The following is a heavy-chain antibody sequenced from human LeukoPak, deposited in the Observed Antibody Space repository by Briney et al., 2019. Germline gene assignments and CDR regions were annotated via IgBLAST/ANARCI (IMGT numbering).Heavy chain of an antibody. J-gene: IGHJ4*02. Sequence: SGGSLRLSCAASGFTFSSYGMHWVRQAPGKGMEWVAFIRYDGSNKYYADSVKGRFTISRDNSKNTLYLQMNSLRAEDTAVYYCAKAGYCSRTSCYPPNFDYWGQGTLVTVSS. CDR3: AKAGYCSRTSCYPPNFDY. D-gene: IGHD2-2*01. CDR2: IRYDGSNK. CDR1: GFTFSSYG. V-gene: IGHV3-30*02.